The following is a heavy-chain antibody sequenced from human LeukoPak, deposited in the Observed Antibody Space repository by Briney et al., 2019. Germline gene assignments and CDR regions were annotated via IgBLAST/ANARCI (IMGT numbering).Heavy chain of an antibody. D-gene: IGHD3-10*01. CDR2: INPNSGGT. CDR1: GYTFTGYY. Sequence: ASVKVSCKASGYTFTGYYMHWVRQAPGQGLEWMGWINPNSGGTNYAQKFQGRVTMTRDTSISTACMELSRLRSDDTAVYYCVRTKLWFGEPYYFDYWGQGTLVTVSS. V-gene: IGHV1-2*02. J-gene: IGHJ4*02. CDR3: VRTKLWFGEPYYFDY.